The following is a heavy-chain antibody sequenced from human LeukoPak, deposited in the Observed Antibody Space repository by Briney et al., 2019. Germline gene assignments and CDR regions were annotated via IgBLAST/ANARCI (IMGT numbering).Heavy chain of an antibody. CDR2: INHSGST. V-gene: IGHV4-34*01. CDR1: GGSFSGYY. D-gene: IGHD6-13*01. J-gene: IGHJ5*02. CDR3: ARVAAAAGANWFDP. Sequence: SETLSLTCAVYGGSFSGYYWSWIRQPPGKGLEWIGEINHSGSTNYNPSLKSRVTISVDTSKNQYSLKLSSVTAADTAVYYCARVAAAAGANWFDPWGQGTLVTVSS.